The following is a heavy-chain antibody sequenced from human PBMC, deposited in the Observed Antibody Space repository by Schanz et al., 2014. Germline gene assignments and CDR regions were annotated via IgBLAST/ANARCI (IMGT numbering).Heavy chain of an antibody. CDR3: ARVHIATYHYNSPGAFDI. Sequence: QLMQSGSEVRKPGASVTVSCKASGYIFGSHGMTWVRQAPGQGPELMGWINAHTGNTQYAQKFQGRVNMTRDTVTTTVHLELTRLRTDDTDIYYCARVHIATYHYNSPGAFDIWGQGTRVTVSS. J-gene: IGHJ3*02. CDR2: INAHTGNT. CDR1: GYIFGSHG. V-gene: IGHV1-18*01. D-gene: IGHD3-10*01.